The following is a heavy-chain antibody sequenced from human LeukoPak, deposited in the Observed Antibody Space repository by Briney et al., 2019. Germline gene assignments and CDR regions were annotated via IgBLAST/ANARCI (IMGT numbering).Heavy chain of an antibody. Sequence: GASVKVSCKASGYTFTSYGISWVRQAPGQGLEWMGWISPYNGNTNYAQKLQGRVTMTTDTSTSTAYMELRSLRSDDTAVYYCARDTEILTGYSSDAFDIWGQGTMGTVSS. V-gene: IGHV1-18*04. CDR2: ISPYNGNT. CDR1: GYTFTSYG. D-gene: IGHD3-9*01. J-gene: IGHJ3*02. CDR3: ARDTEILTGYSSDAFDI.